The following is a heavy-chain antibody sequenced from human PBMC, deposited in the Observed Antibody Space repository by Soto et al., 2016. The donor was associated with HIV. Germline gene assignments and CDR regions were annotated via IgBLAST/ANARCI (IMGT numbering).Heavy chain of an antibody. CDR1: GYTFTSYG. D-gene: IGHD3-10*01. V-gene: IGHV1-2*02. CDR3: ARGSGSPGSYYFDY. J-gene: IGHJ4*02. Sequence: QVQLVQSGAEVKKPGASVKVSCKASGYTFTSYGISWVRQAPGQGLEWMGWINPNSGGTNFAQRFQGRVTMTGDTSITTAYIHLNRLRSDDTAVYYCARGSGSPGSYYFDYWGQGTPAPSPQ. CDR2: INPNSGGT.